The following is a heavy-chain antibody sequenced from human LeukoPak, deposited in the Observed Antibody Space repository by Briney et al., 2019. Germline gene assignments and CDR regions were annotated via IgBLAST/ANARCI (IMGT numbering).Heavy chain of an antibody. J-gene: IGHJ4*02. D-gene: IGHD6-6*01. CDR2: INHSGST. V-gene: IGHV4-34*01. CDR3: ARARGGIAARPFDY. Sequence: SETLSLTCAVYGGSFSGYYWSWIRQPPGKGLEWFGEINHSGSTNYNPSLKSRVTISVDTSKNQFSLKLSSVTAADTAVYYCARARGGIAARPFDYWGQGTLVTVSS. CDR1: GGSFSGYY.